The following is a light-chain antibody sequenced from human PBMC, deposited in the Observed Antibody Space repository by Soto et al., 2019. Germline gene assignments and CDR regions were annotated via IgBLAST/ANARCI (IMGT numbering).Light chain of an antibody. J-gene: IGKJ2*01. V-gene: IGKV3-15*01. CDR1: QSVSSN. CDR2: GAS. Sequence: EVVMTQSPDTLSVSPGERATLSCRASQSVSSNLAWYQQKLGQAPRLLIYGASTRATGISAKFSGSGSGTEFTLTISSLQSEDFAVYYCQQYINWPVYTFGQGTKLEIK. CDR3: QQYINWPVYT.